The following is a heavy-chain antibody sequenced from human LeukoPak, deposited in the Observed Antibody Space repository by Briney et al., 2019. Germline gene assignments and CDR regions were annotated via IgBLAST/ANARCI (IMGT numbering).Heavy chain of an antibody. CDR1: GFTFSSYW. V-gene: IGHV3-7*01. CDR3: ATWGPWSYFDY. D-gene: IGHD3-3*01. CDR2: IRDDGSEK. Sequence: GGSLRLSCAASGFTFSSYWMNWVRRAPGKGLEWVANIRDDGSEKYYVDSVKGRLTIPRDNAKNSLYLQMNSLRAEDTAVYYCATWGPWSYFDYWGQGTPVTVSS. J-gene: IGHJ4*02.